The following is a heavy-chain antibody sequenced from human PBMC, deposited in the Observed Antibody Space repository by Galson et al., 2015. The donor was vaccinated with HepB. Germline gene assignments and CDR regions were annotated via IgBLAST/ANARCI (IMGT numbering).Heavy chain of an antibody. J-gene: IGHJ4*02. CDR3: ARHSWASRASQDN. Sequence: SLRLSCAASGFTFSSYVISWVRQAPGKGLEWVSGISDSGDNKYYADSVKGRFTISRDNSKNTVYLQMNSLRAEDAAKYYCARHSWASRASQDNWGQGTLVTVSP. V-gene: IGHV3-23*01. CDR2: ISDSGDNK. CDR1: GFTFSSYV.